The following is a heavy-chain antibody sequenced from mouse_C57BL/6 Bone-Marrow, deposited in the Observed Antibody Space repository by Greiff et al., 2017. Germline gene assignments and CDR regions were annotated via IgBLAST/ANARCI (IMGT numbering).Heavy chain of an antibody. D-gene: IGHD1-1*01. J-gene: IGHJ4*01. Sequence: VKLQQSGAELVRPGTSVKVSCKASGYAFTNYLIEWVKQRPGQGLEWIGVINPGSGGTNYNEKFKGKATLTADKSSSTAYMQLSSLTSEDSAVYFCARRGSFYYYGSSYAMDYWGQGTSVTVSS. V-gene: IGHV1-54*01. CDR2: INPGSGGT. CDR1: GYAFTNYL. CDR3: ARRGSFYYYGSSYAMDY.